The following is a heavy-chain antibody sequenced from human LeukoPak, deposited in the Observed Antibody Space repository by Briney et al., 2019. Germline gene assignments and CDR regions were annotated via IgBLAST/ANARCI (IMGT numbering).Heavy chain of an antibody. D-gene: IGHD3-16*02. CDR2: IYYSGST. CDR1: GGSISSYY. V-gene: IGHV4-59*01. J-gene: IGHJ4*02. CDR3: ADAYYDYVWGCYRFDY. Sequence: PSETLSLTCTVSGGSISSYYWSWIRQPPGKGLEWIGYIYYSGSTNYNPSLKSRVTISVDTSKNQFSLKLSSVTAADTAVYYCADAYYDYVWGCYRFDYWGQGTLVTVSS.